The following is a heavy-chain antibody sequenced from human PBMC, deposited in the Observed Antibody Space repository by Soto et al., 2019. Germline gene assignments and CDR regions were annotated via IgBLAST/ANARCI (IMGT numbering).Heavy chain of an antibody. CDR3: ARSIPTIRIAVAGVKYNWFDP. Sequence: ASVKVSCKASGYTFTSYAMHWVRQAPGQRLEWMGWINAGNGNTKYSQKFQGRVTITRDTSASTAYMELSSLRSEDTAVYYCARSIPTIRIAVAGVKYNWFDPWGQGTLVTVYS. D-gene: IGHD6-19*01. J-gene: IGHJ5*02. CDR1: GYTFTSYA. CDR2: INAGNGNT. V-gene: IGHV1-3*01.